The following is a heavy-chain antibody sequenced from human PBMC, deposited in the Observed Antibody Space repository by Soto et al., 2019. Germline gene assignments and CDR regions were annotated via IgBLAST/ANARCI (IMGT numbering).Heavy chain of an antibody. D-gene: IGHD5-18*01. CDR2: INPSGGST. CDR3: ASTGLGDTAMVTLRYNYYYYYGMDV. V-gene: IGHV1-46*01. CDR1: GYTFTSYY. J-gene: IGHJ6*02. Sequence: GASVKVSCKASGYTFTSYYMHWVRQAPGRGLEWMGIINPSGGSTSYAQKFQGRVTMTRDTSTSTVYMELSSLRSEDTAVYYCASTGLGDTAMVTLRYNYYYYYGMDVWGQGTTVTVSS.